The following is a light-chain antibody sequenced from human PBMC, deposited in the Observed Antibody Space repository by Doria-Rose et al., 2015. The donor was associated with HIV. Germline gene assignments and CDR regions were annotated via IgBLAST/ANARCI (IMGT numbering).Light chain of an antibody. CDR3: HQYGTSWT. CDR1: QSFSSTY. J-gene: IGKJ1*01. Sequence: TQSPGTLSLSPGERATLSCRASQSFSSTYLAWYQQKPGQAPSLLIYDGSTRATGIPDRFNASGSGTDFTLTINRLEPEDFALYYCHQYGTSWTSGQGTKVEI. V-gene: IGKV3-20*01. CDR2: DGS.